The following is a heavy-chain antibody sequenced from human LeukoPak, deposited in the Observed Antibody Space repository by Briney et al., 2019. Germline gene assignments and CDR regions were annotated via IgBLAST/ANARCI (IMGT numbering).Heavy chain of an antibody. CDR3: ARASLVWENYCYMDV. CDR1: GYTFTSYG. Sequence: GASVKVSCKASGYTFTSYGISWVRQAPGQGLEWMGWISAYNGNTNYAQKLQGRVTMTTGTSTSTAYMELRSLRSDDTAVYYCARASLVWENYCYMDVWGKGTTVTVSS. V-gene: IGHV1-18*01. CDR2: ISAYNGNT. D-gene: IGHD1-26*01. J-gene: IGHJ6*03.